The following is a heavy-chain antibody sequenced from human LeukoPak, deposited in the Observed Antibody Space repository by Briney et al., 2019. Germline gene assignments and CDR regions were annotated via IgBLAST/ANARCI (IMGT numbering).Heavy chain of an antibody. D-gene: IGHD1-26*01. Sequence: SETLSLTCAVYGGSFSGYYWSWIRQPPGKGLEWIGEINHRGSTNYKPSLKSRVTISVDTSKNQFSLKLTSVTAADTAVYYCARWAVGATFDYWGQGTLVTVSS. V-gene: IGHV4-34*01. J-gene: IGHJ4*02. CDR1: GGSFSGYY. CDR3: ARWAVGATFDY. CDR2: INHRGST.